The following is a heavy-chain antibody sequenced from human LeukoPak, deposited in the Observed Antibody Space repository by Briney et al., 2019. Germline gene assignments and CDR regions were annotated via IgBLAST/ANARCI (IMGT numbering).Heavy chain of an antibody. D-gene: IGHD3-22*01. CDR2: ISFDGHNE. J-gene: IGHJ4*02. CDR3: AKTYFDTSAYHLYFFDS. CDR1: GFTFSHFG. V-gene: IGHV3-30*18. Sequence: PGASLRLSCAASGFTFSHFGMHWVRQAPGKGLEWLALISFDGHNEYYADSVKGRFTISRDNSKNTLYLQVTSLRPDDTAVYYCAKTYFDTSAYHLYFFDSWGQGIPVIVSS.